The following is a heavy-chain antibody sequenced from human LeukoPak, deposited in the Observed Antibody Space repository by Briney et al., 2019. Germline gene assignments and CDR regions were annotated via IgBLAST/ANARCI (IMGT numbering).Heavy chain of an antibody. CDR2: ISGSGGST. Sequence: PGGSLRLSCAASGFTFSSYAMSWVRQAPGKGLEWVSAISGSGGSTYYADSVKGRFTISRDNSKNTLYLQMSSLRAEDTAVYYCAKTGGYYDTSDLYRPDVFDIWGQGTVVTVSS. J-gene: IGHJ3*02. D-gene: IGHD3-22*01. CDR1: GFTFSSYA. CDR3: AKTGGYYDTSDLYRPDVFDI. V-gene: IGHV3-23*01.